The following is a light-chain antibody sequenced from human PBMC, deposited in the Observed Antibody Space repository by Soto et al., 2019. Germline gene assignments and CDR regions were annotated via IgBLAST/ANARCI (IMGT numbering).Light chain of an antibody. CDR2: GAS. CDR3: QQYNRWPSWT. Sequence: EIVLTQSPGTLSLSPGERATLSCRASQSVSSNLAWYQQKPGQAPRLLIYGASTRATGIPARFSGSGSGTEFTLTISGLQSEDSAVYYCQQYNRWPSWTFGQGTKVDIK. J-gene: IGKJ1*01. V-gene: IGKV3-15*01. CDR1: QSVSSN.